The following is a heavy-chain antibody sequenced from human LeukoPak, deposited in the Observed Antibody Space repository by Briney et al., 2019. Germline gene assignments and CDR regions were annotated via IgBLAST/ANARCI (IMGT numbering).Heavy chain of an antibody. D-gene: IGHD2-2*02. Sequence: SETLSLTCTVSGGSISSSSYHWGWIRQPPGKGLEWIGSFYYSGSTYYNPSLKSRVTISVDTSKNQFSLKLSSVTAADTAVYYCARVFSRSCSSTSCYSELDAFDIWGQGTMVTVSS. CDR2: FYYSGST. CDR3: ARVFSRSCSSTSCYSELDAFDI. V-gene: IGHV4-39*07. J-gene: IGHJ3*02. CDR1: GGSISSSSYH.